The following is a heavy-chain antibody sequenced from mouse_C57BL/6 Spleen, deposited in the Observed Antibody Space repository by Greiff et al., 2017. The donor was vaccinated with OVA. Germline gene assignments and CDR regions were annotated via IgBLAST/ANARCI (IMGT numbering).Heavy chain of an antibody. V-gene: IGHV1-69*01. CDR2: IDPSDSYT. CDR3: TTDYYGSRGY. CDR1: GYTFTSYW. J-gene: IGHJ2*01. Sequence: QVQLQQPGAELVMPGASVKLSCKASGYTFTSYWMHWVKQRPGQGLEWIGEIDPSDSYTNYNQKFKGKATMTADTSSNTAYLQLSSLTSEDTAVYYCTTDYYGSRGYWGQGTTLTVSS. D-gene: IGHD1-1*01.